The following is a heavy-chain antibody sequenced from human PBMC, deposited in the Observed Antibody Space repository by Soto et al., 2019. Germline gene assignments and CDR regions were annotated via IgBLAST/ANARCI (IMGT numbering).Heavy chain of an antibody. V-gene: IGHV3-33*01. J-gene: IGHJ4*02. Sequence: GGSLRLSCAASGFTFSSYGMHWVRQAPGKGLEWVAVIWYDGSNKYYADSVKGRFTISRDNSKNTLYLQMNSLRAEDTAVYYCASGSAVRGGSYSAGSFDYWGQGTLVTVSS. D-gene: IGHD2-15*01. CDR1: GFTFSSYG. CDR2: IWYDGSNK. CDR3: ASGSAVRGGSYSAGSFDY.